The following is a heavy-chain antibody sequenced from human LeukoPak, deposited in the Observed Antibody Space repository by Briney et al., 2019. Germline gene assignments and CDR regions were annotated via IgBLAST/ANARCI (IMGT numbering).Heavy chain of an antibody. CDR2: IYYSGST. CDR3: ASYRSSGSCFEDY. Sequence: SEALSLTCTVSGGSISSSSYYWGWIRQPPGKGLEWIGSIYYSGSTNYNPSLKSRVTISVDTSKNQFSLKLSSVTAADTAVYYCASYRSSGSCFEDYWGQGTLVTVSS. J-gene: IGHJ4*02. D-gene: IGHD2-15*01. V-gene: IGHV4-39*07. CDR1: GGSISSSSYY.